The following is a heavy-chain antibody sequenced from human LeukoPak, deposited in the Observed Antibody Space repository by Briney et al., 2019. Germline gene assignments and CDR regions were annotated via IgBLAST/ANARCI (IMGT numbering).Heavy chain of an antibody. Sequence: GGSLRLSCAASGFTFSSYSMNWVRQAPGKGLEWVSSISSSSSYIYYADSVKGRFTISRDNAKNSLYLQMDSLRAEDTAVYYCARDIRSASSSGYHDWGQGTLVTVSS. CDR1: GFTFSSYS. CDR3: ARDIRSASSSGYHD. D-gene: IGHD3-22*01. V-gene: IGHV3-21*01. CDR2: ISSSSSYI. J-gene: IGHJ4*02.